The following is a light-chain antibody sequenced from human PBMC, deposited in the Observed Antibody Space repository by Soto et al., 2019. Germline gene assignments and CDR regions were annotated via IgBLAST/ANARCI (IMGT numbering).Light chain of an antibody. V-gene: IGKV3-11*01. CDR2: DAS. Sequence: EIVLTQSPATLSLSPGERATLSCRASQSVSSYLAWYQHKPGQAPRLLIYDASNRAAGIPARVSGSGSGTDFTITISNLEPEDFAIYYCEQRGNWPRTFGQGTKVEIK. CDR3: EQRGNWPRT. CDR1: QSVSSY. J-gene: IGKJ1*01.